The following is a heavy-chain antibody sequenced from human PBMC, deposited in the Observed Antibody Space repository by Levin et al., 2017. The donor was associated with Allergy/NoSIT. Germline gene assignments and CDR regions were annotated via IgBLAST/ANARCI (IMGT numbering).Heavy chain of an antibody. CDR1: GSPFPRYS. J-gene: IGHJ3*02. Sequence: SLPVSCPASGSPFPRYSMHWVRQAPGQGLEWMGIINPSGGSTSYAQKFQGRVTMTRDTSTSTVYMELSSLRSEDTAVYYCARDRDSGSPDAFDIWGQGTMVTVSS. CDR2: INPSGGST. D-gene: IGHD1-26*01. CDR3: ARDRDSGSPDAFDI. V-gene: IGHV1-46*01.